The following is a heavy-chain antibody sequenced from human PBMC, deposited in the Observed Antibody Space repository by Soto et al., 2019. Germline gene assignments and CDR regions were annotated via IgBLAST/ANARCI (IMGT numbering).Heavy chain of an antibody. J-gene: IGHJ4*02. V-gene: IGHV1-18*01. Sequence: QVELVQSGAEVKKPGASVKVSCKASGYTFPSSTISWLRQAPGQGLEWMGWINAYNGDTKYAHRLQGRVTMTTDTSTNTAYLELASLTSDDTAIYYCASANYGDSDDWGQGTLVTVSS. CDR1: GYTFPSST. CDR3: ASANYGDSDD. CDR2: INAYNGDT. D-gene: IGHD4-17*01.